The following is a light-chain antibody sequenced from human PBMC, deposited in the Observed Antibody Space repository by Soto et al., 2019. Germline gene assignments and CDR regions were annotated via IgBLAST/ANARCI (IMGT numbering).Light chain of an antibody. CDR1: SSDVGGYNY. Sequence: QSALTQPASVSGSPGQSITISCTGTSSDVGGYNYVSWYQQDPGKAPKLMIYDVNNRPSGVSNRFSGSKSGNTASLTISGLQAEDEAYYCSSYTSSSTLAVFGGATKVTVL. J-gene: IGLJ2*01. CDR3: SSYTSSSTLAV. CDR2: DVN. V-gene: IGLV2-14*01.